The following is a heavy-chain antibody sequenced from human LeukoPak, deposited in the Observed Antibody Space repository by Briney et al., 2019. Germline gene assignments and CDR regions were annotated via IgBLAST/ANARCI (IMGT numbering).Heavy chain of an antibody. CDR1: GFTLSSYG. J-gene: IGHJ4*02. V-gene: IGHV3-30*18. Sequence: GRSLRLSCAASGFTLSSYGMHWVRQAPGKGLEWVAVISYDGSNKYYADSVKGRFTISRDNSKNTLYLQMNSLRAEDTAVYYCAKDCSGGSCLDYWGQGALVTVSS. CDR2: ISYDGSNK. D-gene: IGHD2-15*01. CDR3: AKDCSGGSCLDY.